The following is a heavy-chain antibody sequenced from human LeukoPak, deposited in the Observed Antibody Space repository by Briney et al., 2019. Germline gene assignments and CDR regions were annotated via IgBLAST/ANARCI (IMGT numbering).Heavy chain of an antibody. CDR3: ARGHIVVNDAFDI. J-gene: IGHJ3*02. CDR1: GYTFTSYD. D-gene: IGHD2-15*01. CDR2: MNPNSGNT. Sequence: ASVKVSCKASGYTFTSYDINCVRQATGQGLEWMGWMNPNSGNTGYAQKFQGRVTITRNTSISTAYMELSSLRSEDTAVYYCARGHIVVNDAFDIWGQGTMVTVSS. V-gene: IGHV1-8*03.